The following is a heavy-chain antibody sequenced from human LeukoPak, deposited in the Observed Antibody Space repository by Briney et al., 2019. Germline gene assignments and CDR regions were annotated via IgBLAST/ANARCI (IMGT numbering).Heavy chain of an antibody. D-gene: IGHD6-13*01. J-gene: IGHJ4*02. CDR1: GFTSSSYW. CDR3: ARDLEVIAAAGNYDY. CDR2: IKQDGSEK. V-gene: IGHV3-7*03. Sequence: GGSPRLSCAASGFTSSSYWMSWVRQAPGKGLEWVANIKQDGSEKYYVDSVKGRFTISRDNAKNSPYLQMNSLRAEDTAVYYCARDLEVIAAAGNYDYWGQGTLVTVSS.